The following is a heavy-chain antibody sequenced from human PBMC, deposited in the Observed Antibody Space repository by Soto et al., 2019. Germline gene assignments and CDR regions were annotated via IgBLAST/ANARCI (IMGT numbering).Heavy chain of an antibody. J-gene: IGHJ4*02. CDR1: GFTFSDHW. D-gene: IGHD2-21*02. V-gene: IGHV3-74*01. CDR3: ARGNCSGDTCFFGGTH. CDR2: INSGGSRT. Sequence: EVQLAESGGVLVQPGGSLRLSCVASGFTFSDHWMHWVRQAPGKGLVWVSRINSGGSRTNYADSVKGRFTISRDNAENTLYLEMNSLSVEDTAVYYCARGNCSGDTCFFGGTHWGRGTLVTVSS.